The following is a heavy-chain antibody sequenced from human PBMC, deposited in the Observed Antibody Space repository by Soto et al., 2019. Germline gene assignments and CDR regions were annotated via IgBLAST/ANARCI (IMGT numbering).Heavy chain of an antibody. CDR2: IVVGSGNT. CDR1: GFTFTNSP. Sequence: ASVKVSCKASGFTFTNSPLQWLRQARGQRLEWIGWIVVGSGNTNYAQKFQERVTITRDMSTSTAYMELSSLRSEDTAVYYCAAGPYYYDSRVWGQGTLVTVSS. J-gene: IGHJ4*02. D-gene: IGHD3-22*01. CDR3: AAGPYYYDSRV. V-gene: IGHV1-58*01.